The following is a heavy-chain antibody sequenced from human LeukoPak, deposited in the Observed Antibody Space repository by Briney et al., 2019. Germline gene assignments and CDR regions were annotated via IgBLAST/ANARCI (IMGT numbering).Heavy chain of an antibody. D-gene: IGHD6-6*01. CDR1: GYTFTSYY. CDR2: INPNSGGT. CDR3: AGALGAARAFDY. Sequence: ASVKVSCKASGYTFTSYYMHWVRQAPGQGLEWMGRINPNSGGTNYAQKFQGRVTMTRDTPISTAYMELSRLRSDDTAVYYCAGALGAARAFDYWGQGTLVTVSS. V-gene: IGHV1-2*06. J-gene: IGHJ4*02.